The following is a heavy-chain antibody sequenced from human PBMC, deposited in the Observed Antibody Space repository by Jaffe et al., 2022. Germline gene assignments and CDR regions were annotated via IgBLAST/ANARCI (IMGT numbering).Heavy chain of an antibody. CDR3: ANGQSRYFSYYFDY. V-gene: IGHV3-30*02. D-gene: IGHD3-9*01. Sequence: QVQLVESGGGVVQPGGSLRLSCAASGFTFSSYGMHWVRQAPGKGLEWVAFIRYDGSNKYYADSVKGRFTISRDNSKNTLYLQMNSLRAEDTAVYYCANGQSRYFSYYFDYWGQGTLVTVSS. CDR1: GFTFSSYG. J-gene: IGHJ4*02. CDR2: IRYDGSNK.